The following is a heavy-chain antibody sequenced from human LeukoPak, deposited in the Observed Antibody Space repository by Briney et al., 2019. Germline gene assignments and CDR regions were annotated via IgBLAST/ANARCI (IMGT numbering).Heavy chain of an antibody. D-gene: IGHD6-19*01. CDR3: ARAYSGWYASPFDY. Sequence: AGGSLRLSCAASGFTVSSDYMSWVRQAPGKGLEWVSYISSSGSTIYYADSVKGRFTISRDNAKNSLCLQMNSLRAEDTAVYYCARAYSGWYASPFDYWGQGTLVTVSS. J-gene: IGHJ4*02. CDR1: GFTVSSDY. V-gene: IGHV3-11*01. CDR2: ISSSGSTI.